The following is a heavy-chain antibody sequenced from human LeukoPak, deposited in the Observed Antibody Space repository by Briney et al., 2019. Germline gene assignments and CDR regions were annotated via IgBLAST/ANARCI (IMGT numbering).Heavy chain of an antibody. D-gene: IGHD4-23*01. Sequence: GGSLRLSCAASGFTFSSYSMNWVRQAPGKGLVWVSRIASDGSSTTYADSVKGRFSISRDNAKNTLYLQMDSLRVEDTAVYYCARGRPHGNDYWGQGTLVTVSS. CDR3: ARGRPHGNDY. CDR2: IASDGSST. J-gene: IGHJ4*02. V-gene: IGHV3-74*01. CDR1: GFTFSSYS.